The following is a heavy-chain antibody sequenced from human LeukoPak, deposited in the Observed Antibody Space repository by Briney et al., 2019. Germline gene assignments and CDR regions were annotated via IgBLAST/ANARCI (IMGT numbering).Heavy chain of an antibody. D-gene: IGHD3-22*01. J-gene: IGHJ4*02. CDR1: GFTFDYYG. CDR2: INCNGAGT. V-gene: IGHV3-20*04. Sequence: RGSLRLSCAASGFTFDYYGMSWVRQAPGKGLEWVSGINCNGAGTAYADSMKGRFTISRDNAKNSLYLQMNSLRAEDTALYYCARDRYYDTSGFLDYWGQGTLVTVSS. CDR3: ARDRYYDTSGFLDY.